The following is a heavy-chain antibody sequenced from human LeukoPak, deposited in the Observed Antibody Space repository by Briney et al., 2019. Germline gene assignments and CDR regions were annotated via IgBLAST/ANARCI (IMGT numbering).Heavy chain of an antibody. CDR1: GFTFSSYG. J-gene: IGHJ4*02. Sequence: GGSLRLSCAASGFTFSSYGMHWVRQAPGKGLEWVAVISYDGSNKYYADSVKGRSTISRDNSKNALYLQMNSLRAEDTAVYYCATGRAYGDYHLDYWGQGTLVTVSS. CDR2: ISYDGSNK. CDR3: ATGRAYGDYHLDY. V-gene: IGHV3-30*03. D-gene: IGHD4-17*01.